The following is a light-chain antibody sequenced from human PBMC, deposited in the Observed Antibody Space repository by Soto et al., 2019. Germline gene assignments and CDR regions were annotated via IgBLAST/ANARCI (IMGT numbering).Light chain of an antibody. CDR3: QQYSSSPLT. Sequence: EIVLTQSPGTLSLSPGEIATLSCRASQSVSSSYLAWYQQKPGQALRRLIYGASSRATGIPDRFSGSGSVTDFTLTISRLEPEDLAVYYCQQYSSSPLTFGGGTKVEIK. V-gene: IGKV3-20*01. J-gene: IGKJ4*01. CDR1: QSVSSSY. CDR2: GAS.